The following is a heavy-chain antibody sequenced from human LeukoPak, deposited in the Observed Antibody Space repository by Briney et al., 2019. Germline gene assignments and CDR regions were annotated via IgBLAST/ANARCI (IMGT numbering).Heavy chain of an antibody. CDR2: INHRGSS. V-gene: IGHV4-34*01. J-gene: IGHJ4*02. CDR3: ARGSSFDGYCSAGACDAGYYDS. Sequence: SEALSLTCAVYGESFSAYFWNWIRRAPGKPLEYIGEINHRGSSHYNPSLKTRVTLSVDTSKNQFSLKLTSVTAADTAVYFCARGSSFDGYCSAGACDAGYYDSWGQGTPVTVSS. D-gene: IGHD2-15*01. CDR1: GESFSAYF.